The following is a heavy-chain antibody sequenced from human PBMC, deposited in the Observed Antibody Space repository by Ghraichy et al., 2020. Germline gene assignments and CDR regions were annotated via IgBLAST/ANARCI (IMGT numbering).Heavy chain of an antibody. CDR1: GYTFTGYY. J-gene: IGHJ3*02. CDR3: ASQLGGSRSGGAFDI. V-gene: IGHV1-2*02. CDR2: INPNSGGT. D-gene: IGHD1-1*01. Sequence: ASVKVSCKASGYTFTGYYMHWVRQAPGQGLEWMGWINPNSGGTNYAQKFQGRVTMTRDTSISTAYMELSRLRSDDTAVYYCASQLGGSRSGGAFDIWGQGTMVTVSS.